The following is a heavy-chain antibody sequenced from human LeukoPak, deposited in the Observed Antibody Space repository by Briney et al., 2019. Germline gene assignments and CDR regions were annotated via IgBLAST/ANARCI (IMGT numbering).Heavy chain of an antibody. CDR1: GFTFSNYA. CDR3: AKSYISAAGTFDS. D-gene: IGHD6-13*01. CDR2: IFGSGGST. Sequence: PGGSLRLSCAVSGFTFSNYAMTWVRQAPGKGLEWVSVIFGSGGSTYYADSVKGRFTISRDNSKNTLYLQMNSLRAEDTAVYYCAKSYISAAGTFDSWGQGTLVTVSS. J-gene: IGHJ4*02. V-gene: IGHV3-23*01.